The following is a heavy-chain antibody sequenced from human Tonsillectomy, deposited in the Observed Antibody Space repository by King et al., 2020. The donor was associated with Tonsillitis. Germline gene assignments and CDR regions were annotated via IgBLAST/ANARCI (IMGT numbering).Heavy chain of an antibody. Sequence: VQLQESGPGLVKPSETLSLTCTVSGGSISSHYLSWIRQPPGKGLEWIGYISDTGSTNYNPSLKSRVTISVDTSKNQFSLKLSSVTAADSAVYYCARDRRLYDTVNYYYMDVWGKGTAVTVSS. V-gene: IGHV4-59*11. J-gene: IGHJ6*03. CDR3: ARDRRLYDTVNYYYMDV. CDR1: GGSISSHY. CDR2: ISDTGST. D-gene: IGHD3-9*01.